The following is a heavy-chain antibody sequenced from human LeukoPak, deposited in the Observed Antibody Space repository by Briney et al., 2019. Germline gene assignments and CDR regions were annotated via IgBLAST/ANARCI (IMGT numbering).Heavy chain of an antibody. CDR2: INHSGST. CDR1: GGSFSGYY. J-gene: IGHJ5*02. V-gene: IGHV4-34*01. CDR3: AMQGVILNWFDP. D-gene: IGHD3-10*01. Sequence: SETLSLTCAVYGGSFSGYYRSWIRQPPGKGLEWIGEINHSGSTNYNPSLKSRVTISVDTSKNQFSLKLSSVTAADTAVYYCAMQGVILNWFDPWGQGTLVTVSS.